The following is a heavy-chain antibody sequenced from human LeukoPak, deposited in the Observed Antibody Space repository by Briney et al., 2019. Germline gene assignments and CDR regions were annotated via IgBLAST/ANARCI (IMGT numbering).Heavy chain of an antibody. J-gene: IGHJ4*02. CDR1: GYTFTSYG. D-gene: IGHD5-18*01. CDR2: ISAYNGNT. Sequence: PTASVKVSCKASGYTFTSYGISWVRQAPGQGLEWMGWISAYNGNTNYAQKLQGRVTMTTDTSTSTAYMELGSLRSDDTAVYYCARVIGGDSHGSWHNFDYWGQGTLVTVSS. V-gene: IGHV1-18*01. CDR3: ARVIGGDSHGSWHNFDY.